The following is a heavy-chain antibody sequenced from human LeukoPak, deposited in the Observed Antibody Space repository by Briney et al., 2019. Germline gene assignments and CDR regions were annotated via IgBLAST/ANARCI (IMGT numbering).Heavy chain of an antibody. CDR1: GYTFTGYY. V-gene: IGHV1-2*02. Sequence: GASVKVSCKASGYTFTGYYMHWVRQAPGQGLEWMGWINPNSGGTNYAQKFQGRVTMTRDTSISTAYMELSRLRSDDTAVYYCARVGGYSGSHVGLDYWGQGTLVTVSS. J-gene: IGHJ4*02. CDR2: INPNSGGT. CDR3: ARVGGYSGSHVGLDY. D-gene: IGHD1-26*01.